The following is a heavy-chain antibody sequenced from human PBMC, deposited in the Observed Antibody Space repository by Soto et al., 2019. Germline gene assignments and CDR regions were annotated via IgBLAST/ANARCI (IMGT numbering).Heavy chain of an antibody. CDR1: GGSISSGGYY. D-gene: IGHD3-22*01. CDR2: IYYSGST. V-gene: IGHV4-31*03. CDR3: ARGKHDSSGYYYYGMDV. J-gene: IGHJ6*02. Sequence: SETLSLTCTFSGGSISSGGYYWSWIRQHPGKGLEWIGYIYYSGSTYYNPSLKSRVTISVDTSKNQFSLKLSSVTAADTAVYYCARGKHDSSGYYYYGMDVWGQGTTVTVSS.